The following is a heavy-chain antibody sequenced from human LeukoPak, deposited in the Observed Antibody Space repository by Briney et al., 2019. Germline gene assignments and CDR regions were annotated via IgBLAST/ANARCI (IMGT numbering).Heavy chain of an antibody. D-gene: IGHD6-6*01. CDR3: ASTRSSDFDY. V-gene: IGHV3-53*01. Sequence: PGGSLRLSCAASGFTVSSNYMSWVRQAPGKGLEWVSVIYSGGSTYYADSVKGRFTISRDNSKNTLYLQMNSLRAEVTAVYYCASTRSSDFDYWGQGTLVTVSS. J-gene: IGHJ4*02. CDR2: IYSGGST. CDR1: GFTVSSNY.